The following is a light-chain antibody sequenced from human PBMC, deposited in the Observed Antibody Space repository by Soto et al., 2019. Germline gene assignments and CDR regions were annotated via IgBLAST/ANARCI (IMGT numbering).Light chain of an antibody. Sequence: EIVLTQSPATLSLSPGERATLSCRASKSVSSYLAWYQQKHGQAPRLLIYDASNRATGIPARFSGSGYGTDFTRTISSLEPEYFAVYYCQQRSNWPGTFGQGNKVEIK. CDR1: KSVSSY. V-gene: IGKV3-11*01. J-gene: IGKJ1*01. CDR2: DAS. CDR3: QQRSNWPGT.